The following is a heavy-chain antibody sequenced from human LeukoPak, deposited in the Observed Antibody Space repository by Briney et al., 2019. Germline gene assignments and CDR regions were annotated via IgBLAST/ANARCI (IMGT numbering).Heavy chain of an antibody. V-gene: IGHV3-30*04. J-gene: IGHJ4*02. CDR2: ISYDGSNK. CDR3: AKAVGGSYRFGY. Sequence: GGSLRLSCAASGFTFSSYAMHWVRQAPGKGLEWVAVISYDGSNKYYADSVKGRFTISRDNSKNTLYLQMNSLRAEDTAVYYCAKAVGGSYRFGYWGQGTLVTVSS. D-gene: IGHD1-26*01. CDR1: GFTFSSYA.